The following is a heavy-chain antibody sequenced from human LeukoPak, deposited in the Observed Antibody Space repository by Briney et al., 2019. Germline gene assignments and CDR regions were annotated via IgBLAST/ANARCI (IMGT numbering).Heavy chain of an antibody. V-gene: IGHV1-24*01. CDR2: VEPEDGET. CDR1: GYTLTELS. J-gene: IGHJ6*03. CDR3: VRRNYYYYYMDV. Sequence: ASVKVSCKVSGYTLTELSMHWVRQAPGKGLEWMGGVEPEDGETIYAQKFQGRVTMTEDTYTDPAYMELSSLRSEDTAVYYCVRRNYYYYYMDVWGKGTTVTVSS.